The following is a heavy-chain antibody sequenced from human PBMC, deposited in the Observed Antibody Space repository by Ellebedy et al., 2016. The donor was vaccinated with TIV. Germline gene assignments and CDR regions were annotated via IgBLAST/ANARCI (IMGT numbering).Heavy chain of an antibody. CDR2: ISSDSSYI. V-gene: IGHV3-21*01. CDR3: YSGGY. J-gene: IGHJ4*01. Sequence: GGSLRLXXAASGFAFSSSSMNWVPQAPGKGLEWVSSISSDSSYIYYADSVKGRFTISRDNAKNSLYLQMNSLRAEDTAVYYTYSGGYWGQGTLVTVSS. D-gene: IGHD1-26*01. CDR1: GFAFSSSS.